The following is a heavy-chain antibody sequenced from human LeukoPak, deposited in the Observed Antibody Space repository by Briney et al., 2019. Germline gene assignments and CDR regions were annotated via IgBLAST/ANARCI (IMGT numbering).Heavy chain of an antibody. CDR3: ARDGDGYNFGSDY. Sequence: GSLRLTCAASGFTVSNNYMSWVRQAPGKGLEWVSILYTGGTTYYADSVKGRFTISRDNSKNTLYLEMNSLRAEDTAVYYCARDGDGYNFGSDYWGQATLVTVYS. V-gene: IGHV3-66*01. CDR2: LYTGGTT. J-gene: IGHJ4*02. D-gene: IGHD5-24*01. CDR1: GFTVSNNY.